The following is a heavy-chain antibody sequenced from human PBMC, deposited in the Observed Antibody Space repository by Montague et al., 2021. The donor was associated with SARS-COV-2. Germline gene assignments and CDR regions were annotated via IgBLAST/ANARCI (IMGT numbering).Heavy chain of an antibody. D-gene: IGHD3-10*01. CDR2: INHSGST. CDR3: ARGARQGYGFRLGSFDS. Sequence: SETLSLTCAVYGGSFSGYYWNWIRQPPGKGLEWVGEINHSGSTNYNPSLKRRVTMSVDTSKNQCSLKLGSVTAADTAVYYCARGARQGYGFRLGSFDSWGQGTLVTVSS. CDR1: GGSFSGYY. V-gene: IGHV4-34*01. J-gene: IGHJ4*02.